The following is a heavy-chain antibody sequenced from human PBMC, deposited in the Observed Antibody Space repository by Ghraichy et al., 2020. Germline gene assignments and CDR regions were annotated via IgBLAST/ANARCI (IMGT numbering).Heavy chain of an antibody. J-gene: IGHJ5*02. CDR1: GGSFSGYY. V-gene: IGHV4-34*01. Sequence: SETLSLTCAVYGGSFSGYYWSWIRQPPGKGLEWIGEINHSGSTDYNPSLKSRVTISVDTSKNQFSLNLSSVTAADTAVYYCARDPNYYDSSDYDYAGWFDLWGLENLVTVSS. D-gene: IGHD3-22*01. CDR3: ARDPNYYDSSDYDYAGWFDL. CDR2: INHSGST.